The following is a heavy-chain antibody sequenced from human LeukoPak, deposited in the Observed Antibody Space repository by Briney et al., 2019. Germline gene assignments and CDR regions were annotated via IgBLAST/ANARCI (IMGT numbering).Heavy chain of an antibody. Sequence: GRSLRLSCAASGFTFSSYGMHWVRQAPGKGLEWVAVIWYDGSNKYYADSVKGRFTISRDNSKNTLYLQMNSLRAEDTAVYYCARDLGLRGYYYYGMDVWGQGTTVTVSS. CDR1: GFTFSSYG. CDR3: ARDLGLRGYYYYGMDV. CDR2: IWYDGSNK. J-gene: IGHJ6*02. V-gene: IGHV3-33*01. D-gene: IGHD4-17*01.